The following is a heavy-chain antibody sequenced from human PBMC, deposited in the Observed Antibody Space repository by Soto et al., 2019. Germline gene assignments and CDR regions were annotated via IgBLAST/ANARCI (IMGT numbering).Heavy chain of an antibody. V-gene: IGHV3-74*01. J-gene: IGHJ6*02. CDR2: INSDGSST. Sequence: GVLRLSCAASGFTFSSYWMHWVRQAPGKGLVWVSRINSDGSSTSYADSVKGRFTISRDNAKNTLYLQMNSLRAEDTAVYYCASLVAARPFYYYGMDVWGQGTTVTVSS. CDR3: ASLVAARPFYYYGMDV. CDR1: GFTFSSYW. D-gene: IGHD6-6*01.